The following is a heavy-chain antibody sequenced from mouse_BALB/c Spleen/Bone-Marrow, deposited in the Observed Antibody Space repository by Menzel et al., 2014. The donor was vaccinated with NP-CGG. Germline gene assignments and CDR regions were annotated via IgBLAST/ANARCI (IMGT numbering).Heavy chain of an antibody. D-gene: IGHD2-10*02. CDR3: NEGYGNYGY. CDR1: GFNIKDYY. Sequence: VQLQQSGAVLVRSGASVKLSCTASGFNIKDYYMHWVKQRPEQGLEWIGWIDPENGDTEYAPKFQGKATMTADTSSNTAYLQLSSLTSEDTAVYYCNEGYGNYGYWGQGTTLTVPS. V-gene: IGHV14-4*02. J-gene: IGHJ2*01. CDR2: IDPENGDT.